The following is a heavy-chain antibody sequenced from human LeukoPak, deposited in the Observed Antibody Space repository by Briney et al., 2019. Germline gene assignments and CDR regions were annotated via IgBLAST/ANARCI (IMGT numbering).Heavy chain of an antibody. D-gene: IGHD2-2*01. CDR1: GFTSSSYA. CDR3: ARDHIVVVPAATDYVAVDY. V-gene: IGHV3-30-3*01. Sequence: PGRSLRLSCAASGFTSSSYAMHWVRQAPGKGLEWVAVISYDGSNKYYADSVKGRFTISRDNSKNTLYLQMNSLRAEDTAVYYCARDHIVVVPAATDYVAVDYWGQGTLVTVSS. J-gene: IGHJ4*02. CDR2: ISYDGSNK.